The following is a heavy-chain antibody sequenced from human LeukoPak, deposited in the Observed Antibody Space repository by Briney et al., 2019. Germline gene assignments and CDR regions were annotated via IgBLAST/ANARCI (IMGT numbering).Heavy chain of an antibody. D-gene: IGHD4-17*01. V-gene: IGHV1-46*01. CDR1: GYTFTSYY. CDR2: INPSGGST. CDR3: ERDSSDDYGDYSDY. Sequence: ASVKVSCMASGYTFTSYYMHWVRQPPGQGLEWMGIINPSGGSTSYAQKFQGRVTMTRDTSTSTVYMELSSLRSEDTAVYYCERDSSDDYGDYSDYWGQGTLVTVSS. J-gene: IGHJ4*02.